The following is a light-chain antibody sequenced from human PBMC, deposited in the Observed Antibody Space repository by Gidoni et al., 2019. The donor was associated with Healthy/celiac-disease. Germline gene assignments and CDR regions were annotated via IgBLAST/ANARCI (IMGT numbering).Light chain of an antibody. V-gene: IGLV1-51*01. CDR1: SSNIGNNY. CDR2: DNN. J-gene: IGLJ2*01. Sequence: QSVLTQPPSVSAAPGQKVTISCSGSSSNIGNNYVSWYQQLPGTASKLLIHDNNKRPSGIPDRFSGSKSGTSATLGITGLQTGDDADYYCGTWDSSLSADVVFGGGTKLTVL. CDR3: GTWDSSLSADVV.